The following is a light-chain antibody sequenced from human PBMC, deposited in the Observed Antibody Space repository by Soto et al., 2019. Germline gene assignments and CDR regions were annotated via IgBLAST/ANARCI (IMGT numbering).Light chain of an antibody. CDR2: HAS. Sequence: DIQMTQSPSTLSASIGDRVTITCRASQSINNWLAWYHQKPGKAPNLLIYHASNWETGVTSRFSGSAFGTEFTLTIGSLQPDDFATYYCQHYNSYPWTFGQGTKVEIK. CDR1: QSINNW. CDR3: QHYNSYPWT. J-gene: IGKJ1*01. V-gene: IGKV1-5*01.